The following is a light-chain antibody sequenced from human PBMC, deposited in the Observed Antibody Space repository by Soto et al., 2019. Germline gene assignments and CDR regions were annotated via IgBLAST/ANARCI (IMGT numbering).Light chain of an antibody. CDR2: DAS. J-gene: IGKJ4*01. CDR3: QQYDNLPFT. V-gene: IGKV1-33*01. CDR1: QDIINY. Sequence: DIQMTQSPSSLSASVGDRVTITCQASQDIINYLNWYQQKPGKTPKLLIYDASNLEKGVPSRFSGSGSGTDFTFTISSLQPENIATYYCQQYDNLPFTFGGGTKVEIK.